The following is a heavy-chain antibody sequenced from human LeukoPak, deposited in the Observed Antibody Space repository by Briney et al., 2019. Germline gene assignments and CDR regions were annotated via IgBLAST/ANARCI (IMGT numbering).Heavy chain of an antibody. CDR2: VYNSGST. CDR1: GASVTSYY. J-gene: IGHJ4*02. Sequence: SETLSLTCNVSGASVTSYYCNWIRQPPGKGLEWIGNVYNSGSTSYNPSLRSRATISVDTSKNQFSLKLSSVTAADTAVYYCASVLLSSGYSNWGQGNLVTVSS. D-gene: IGHD3-22*01. V-gene: IGHV4-59*02. CDR3: ASVLLSSGYSN.